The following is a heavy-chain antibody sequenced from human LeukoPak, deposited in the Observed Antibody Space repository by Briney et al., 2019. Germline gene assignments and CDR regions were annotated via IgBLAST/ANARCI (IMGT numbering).Heavy chain of an antibody. J-gene: IGHJ4*02. V-gene: IGHV1-69*13. Sequence: ASVKVSCKASGGAFSSYAISWVRQAPGQGLEWMGGIIPIFGTANYAQKFQGRVTITADESTSTAYMELGSLRSEDTAVYYCARPPHCTNGVCDDYWGQGTLVTVSS. CDR3: ARPPHCTNGVCDDY. D-gene: IGHD2-8*01. CDR2: IIPIFGTA. CDR1: GGAFSSYA.